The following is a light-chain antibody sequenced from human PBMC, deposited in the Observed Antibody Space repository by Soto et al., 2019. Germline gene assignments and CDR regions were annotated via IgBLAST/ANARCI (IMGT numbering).Light chain of an antibody. CDR1: QTVPRHY. J-gene: IGKJ5*01. CDR2: GAS. V-gene: IGKV3-20*01. Sequence: IVLPPSHGPLSWSPGERAARSWRASQTVPRHYLAWHQQKPGQTTRLLVYGASSRATGIPDRVSGSGSGTDFTLTISRLEPEEFAVYYCQQHGSSPITFGQGKRLEI. CDR3: QQHGSSPIT.